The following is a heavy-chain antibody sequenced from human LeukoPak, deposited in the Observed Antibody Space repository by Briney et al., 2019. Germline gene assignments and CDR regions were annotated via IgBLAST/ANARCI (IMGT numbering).Heavy chain of an antibody. CDR3: ARDRSGNYGMDV. Sequence: GASVTVSFKASGYTFTGYYMHWVRQAPGQGLEWMGWINPNSGGTNYAQKFQGRVTMTRDTSISTAYMELSRLRSDDTAVYYRARDRSGNYGMDVWGQGTTVTVSS. CDR2: INPNSGGT. CDR1: GYTFTGYY. V-gene: IGHV1-2*02. J-gene: IGHJ6*02.